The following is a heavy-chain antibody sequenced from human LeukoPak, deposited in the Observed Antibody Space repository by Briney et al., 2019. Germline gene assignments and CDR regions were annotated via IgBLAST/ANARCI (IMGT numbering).Heavy chain of an antibody. CDR1: GFTFSSYA. Sequence: QPGRSLRLSCAGSGFTFSSYAMHWVRQAPGKGLEWVAVISYDGSNKYYADSVKGRFTISRDNSKNTLYLQMNSLRAEDTAVYYCARDPSLDYWGQGTLVTVSS. CDR2: ISYDGSNK. CDR3: ARDPSLDY. J-gene: IGHJ4*02. V-gene: IGHV3-30-3*01.